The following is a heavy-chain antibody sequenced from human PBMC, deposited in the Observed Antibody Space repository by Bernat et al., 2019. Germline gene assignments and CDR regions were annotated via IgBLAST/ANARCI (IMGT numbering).Heavy chain of an antibody. CDR3: ARGDVGYCSSTSCYRTPYYFDY. V-gene: IGHV3-21*01. Sequence: EVQLVESGGGLVKPGGSLRLSCAASGFTFSSYSMNWVRQAPGKGLEWVSSISSSSYIYYADSVKGRFTISRDNAKNSLYLQMNSLRAEDTAVYYCARGDVGYCSSTSCYRTPYYFDYWGQGTLVTVSS. D-gene: IGHD2-2*01. J-gene: IGHJ4*02. CDR2: ISSSSYI. CDR1: GFTFSSYS.